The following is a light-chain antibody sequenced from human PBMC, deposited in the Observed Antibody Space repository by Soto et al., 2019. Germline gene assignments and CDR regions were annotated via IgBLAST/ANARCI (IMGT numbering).Light chain of an antibody. CDR1: QGIRND. CDR3: LQHKSYPPMYT. V-gene: IGKV1-17*01. J-gene: IGKJ2*01. Sequence: DIQMTQSPSSLSASVGDRVTITCRASQGIRNDLGWYQQKPGKAPKRLIYAASSLKSGVPSRFSGSGSGTEYTLPISSMQPEDFATYYCLQHKSYPPMYTFGQGTKLEIK. CDR2: AAS.